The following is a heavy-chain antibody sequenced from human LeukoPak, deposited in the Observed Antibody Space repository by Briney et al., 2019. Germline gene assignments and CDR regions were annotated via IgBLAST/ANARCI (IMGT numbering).Heavy chain of an antibody. D-gene: IGHD3-3*01. CDR1: GFTFSSYA. Sequence: GGSLRLSCAASGFTFSSYAMSWVRQAPGKGLEWVSAISGSGGSTYYADSVKGRFTISRDNSKNTLYLQMNSLRAEDTAVYYCAKGAPIFWGGPEGWFDPWGQGTLVTVSS. CDR3: AKGAPIFWGGPEGWFDP. J-gene: IGHJ5*02. V-gene: IGHV3-23*01. CDR2: ISGSGGST.